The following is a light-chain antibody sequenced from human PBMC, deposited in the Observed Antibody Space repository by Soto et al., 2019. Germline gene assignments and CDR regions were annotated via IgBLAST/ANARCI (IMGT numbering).Light chain of an antibody. CDR3: QKYDSAPWT. Sequence: DIQMTQSPSSLSASVRDRVTITCRASQGISNSVAWYQQKPGKVPKLLIYAASTLQSGVPSRFSGSGSGTDFTLTISSLQPEDVATYYWQKYDSAPWTCGQGTDVEIK. J-gene: IGKJ1*01. V-gene: IGKV1-27*01. CDR2: AAS. CDR1: QGISNS.